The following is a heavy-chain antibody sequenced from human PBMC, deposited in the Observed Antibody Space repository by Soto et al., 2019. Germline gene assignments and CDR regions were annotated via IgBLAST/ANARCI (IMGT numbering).Heavy chain of an antibody. CDR2: ISGTGDTT. D-gene: IGHD3-3*01. Sequence: PGGSLRLSCAASGFFFSDYYMSWIRHAPGKGLESLCYISGTGDTTSYADSVKGRFTISRDNAKNSLYLRLSTLSAGDTAVYYCAIGGGQIYYSGMDVWGQGTTVTVSS. CDR3: AIGGGQIYYSGMDV. CDR1: GFFFSDYY. V-gene: IGHV3-11*01. J-gene: IGHJ6*02.